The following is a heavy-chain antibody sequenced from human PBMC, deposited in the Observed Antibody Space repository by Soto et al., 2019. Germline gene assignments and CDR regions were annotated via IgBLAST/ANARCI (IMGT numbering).Heavy chain of an antibody. Sequence: EVQLVESGGGLVQPGRSLRLSCAASGFTLDDYARHWVRQAPGRGLEWVLGISWNSGSIGYADSVKGRFTISRDNAKNSLYLQMNSLRAEDTALYYCAKDTFGVVTTSQTLDYWGQGTLVTVSS. CDR1: GFTLDDYA. D-gene: IGHD3-3*01. CDR2: ISWNSGSI. J-gene: IGHJ4*02. CDR3: AKDTFGVVTTSQTLDY. V-gene: IGHV3-9*01.